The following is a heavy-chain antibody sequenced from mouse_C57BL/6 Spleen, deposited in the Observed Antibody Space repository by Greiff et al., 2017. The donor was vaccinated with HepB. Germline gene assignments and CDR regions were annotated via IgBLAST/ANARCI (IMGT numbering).Heavy chain of an antibody. Sequence: QVQLKQSGAELMKPGASVKLSCKATGYTFPGYWIEWVKQRPGHGLEWIGEILPGSGNTNYNEKFKGKATFTADTSSNTAYMQLSSLTTEDSAIYYCAKGGDYYGRAPWFAYWGQGTLVTVSA. CDR3: AKGGDYYGRAPWFAY. J-gene: IGHJ3*01. CDR2: ILPGSGNT. V-gene: IGHV1-9*01. CDR1: GYTFPGYW. D-gene: IGHD1-1*01.